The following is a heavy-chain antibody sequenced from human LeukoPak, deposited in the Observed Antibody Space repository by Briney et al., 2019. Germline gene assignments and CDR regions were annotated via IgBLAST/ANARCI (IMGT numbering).Heavy chain of an antibody. CDR1: GGXISSGXYY. J-gene: IGHJ4*02. V-gene: IGHV4-31*02. CDR2: IYYSGST. D-gene: IGHD3-22*01. Sequence: GGXISSGXYYWSWLRQHXGTGLEWIGYIYYSGSTYYNPSLKSRVTISVDTSKNQFSLKLSSVTAADTAVYYCARVPSSGYYPLFDYWGQGTLVTVSS. CDR3: ARVPSSGYYPLFDY.